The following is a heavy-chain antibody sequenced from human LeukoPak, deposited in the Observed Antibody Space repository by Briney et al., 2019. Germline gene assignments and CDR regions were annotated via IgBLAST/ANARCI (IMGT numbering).Heavy chain of an antibody. CDR2: IYYSGST. J-gene: IGHJ5*02. D-gene: IGHD2-2*01. V-gene: IGHV4-28*06. Sequence: PSDTLSLTCAVSGYSISSSNWWGWIRQPPGKGLEWIGYIYYSGSTNYNPSLKSRVTMSVDTSKNQFSPKLSSVTALDTAVYYCAASSSPKGWFDPWGQGTLVTVSS. CDR3: AASSSPKGWFDP. CDR1: GYSISSSNW.